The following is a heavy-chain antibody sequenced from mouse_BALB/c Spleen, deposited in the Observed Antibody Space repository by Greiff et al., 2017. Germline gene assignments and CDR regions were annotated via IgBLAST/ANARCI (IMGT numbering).Heavy chain of an antibody. J-gene: IGHJ3*01. CDR1: GFTFSSYW. CDR3: TAPDAY. V-gene: IGHV6-3*01. Sequence: EVQGVESGGGLVQPGGSMKLSCVASGFTFSSYWMSWVRQSPEKGLEWVAEIRLKSDNYATHYAESVKGKFTISRDDSKSRLYLQMNSLRAEDTGIYYCTAPDAYWGQGTLVTVSA. CDR2: IRLKSDNYAT.